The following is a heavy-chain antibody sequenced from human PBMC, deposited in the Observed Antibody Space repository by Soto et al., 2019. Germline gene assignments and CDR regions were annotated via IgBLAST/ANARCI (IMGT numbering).Heavy chain of an antibody. CDR2: IYYSGST. CDR3: ARHGGADYGGNSVGFDY. V-gene: IGHV4-39*01. Sequence: SETLSLTCTVSGGSISSSSYYWGWIRQPPGKGLEWIGSIYYSGSTYYNPSLKSRVTISVDTSKNQFSLKLSSVTAADTAVYYCARHGGADYGGNSVGFDYWGQGTLVTVSS. J-gene: IGHJ4*02. D-gene: IGHD4-17*01. CDR1: GGSISSSSYY.